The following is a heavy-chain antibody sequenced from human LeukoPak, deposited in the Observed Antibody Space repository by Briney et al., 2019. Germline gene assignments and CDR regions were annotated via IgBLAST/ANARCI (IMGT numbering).Heavy chain of an antibody. J-gene: IGHJ3*02. D-gene: IGHD1-26*01. CDR2: INAYNGNT. Sequence: ASVKVSCKASGYTFTSYGISWVRQAPGQGLEWMGWINAYNGNTNYAQKLQGRVTMTKDTSTSSAYMELRILRSDNTAVYYCARDCRVGARDAFDIWGQGTMVTVSS. CDR1: GYTFTSYG. CDR3: ARDCRVGARDAFDI. V-gene: IGHV1-18*01.